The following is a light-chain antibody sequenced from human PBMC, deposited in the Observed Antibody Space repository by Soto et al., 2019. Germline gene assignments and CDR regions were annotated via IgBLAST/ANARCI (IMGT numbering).Light chain of an antibody. V-gene: IGKV3-20*01. Sequence: EIVLTQSPGTLSLSPGERATLSCRASQSVSSSYLAWYQQKPGQAPRLLIYGASSRATGTPDRFSGSGSGTDFTLTSSRLEPEDFAVYYCKQYGSSITFGQGTRLEIK. CDR3: KQYGSSIT. CDR1: QSVSSSY. CDR2: GAS. J-gene: IGKJ5*01.